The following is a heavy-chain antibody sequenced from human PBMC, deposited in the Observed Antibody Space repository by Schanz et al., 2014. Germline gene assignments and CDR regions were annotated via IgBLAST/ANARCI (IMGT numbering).Heavy chain of an antibody. Sequence: EVQLVESGGGLVQPGGSLRLSCAASGFTFSAYWMTWVRQAPGKGLDWVGIIKPDGSEKFYVDSVKGRFTISRDNAKNSLYLQMNSLRAEDTAVYYCARDKGGLIPFDYWGQGTLVAVSS. CDR1: GFTFSAYW. D-gene: IGHD2-15*01. CDR2: IKPDGSEK. J-gene: IGHJ4*02. V-gene: IGHV3-7*01. CDR3: ARDKGGLIPFDY.